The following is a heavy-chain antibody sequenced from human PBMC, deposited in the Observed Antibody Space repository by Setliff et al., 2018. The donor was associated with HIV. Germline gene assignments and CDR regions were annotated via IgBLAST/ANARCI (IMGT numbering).Heavy chain of an antibody. D-gene: IGHD1-1*01. CDR2: INPNTGAT. J-gene: IGHJ6*02. CDR1: GYTFTGYF. Sequence: APVKVSCKASGYTFTGYFIHWVRLAPGQGLEWMGWINPNTGATHYAQKFQGRVSLTRDTSISTAYMELNILISDDTAVYYCAGSYIAFLSTGYCGMDVWGQGTRVTAP. V-gene: IGHV1-2*02. CDR3: AGSYIAFLSTGYCGMDV.